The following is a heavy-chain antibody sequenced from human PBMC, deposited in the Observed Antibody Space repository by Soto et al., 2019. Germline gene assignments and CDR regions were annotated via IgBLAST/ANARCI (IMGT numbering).Heavy chain of an antibody. CDR1: GFTFSNYG. CDR2: ISFDGSKT. Sequence: QVQLVESGGGVVQPTRSLRLSCEVSGFTFSNYGMHWVRQAPGKGLEWLAVISFDGSKTYYADSVKGRFTISRDDSKSALYLQMNRLRAEDTAVYYCATLEGSFSDHYYNMDVWGLGTTVTVSS. D-gene: IGHD1-26*01. V-gene: IGHV3-30*03. CDR3: ATLEGSFSDHYYNMDV. J-gene: IGHJ6*02.